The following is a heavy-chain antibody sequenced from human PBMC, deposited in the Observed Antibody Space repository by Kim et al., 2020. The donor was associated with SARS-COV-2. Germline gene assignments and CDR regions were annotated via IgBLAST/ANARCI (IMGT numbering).Heavy chain of an antibody. J-gene: IGHJ6*02. D-gene: IGHD5-18*01. CDR3: VRLVWLTPVASGLDV. CDR1: GFTSSDHY. V-gene: IGHV3-72*01. CDR2: SRNKANRYTT. Sequence: GGSLRLSCAVSGFTSSDHYMDWVRQAPGKGLEWVGRSRNKANRYTTEYAASVKGRFTISREESKNSLYLQMNSLKIEDTAVYYCVRLVWLTPVASGLDVWGQGTTVTVSS.